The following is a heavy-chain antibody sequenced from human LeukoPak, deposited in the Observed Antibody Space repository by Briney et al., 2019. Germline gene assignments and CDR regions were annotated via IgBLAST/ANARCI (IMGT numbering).Heavy chain of an antibody. CDR3: ARLTTDAFDI. J-gene: IGHJ3*02. Sequence: SETLSLTCTVSGGSISSSSYYWGWIRQPPGKGLEWIGSTYYSGSTYYNPSLKSRVTISVDTSKNQFSLKLSSVTAADTAVYYCARLTTDAFDIWGQGTMVTVSS. CDR2: TYYSGST. CDR1: GGSISSSSYY. V-gene: IGHV4-39*01. D-gene: IGHD1-14*01.